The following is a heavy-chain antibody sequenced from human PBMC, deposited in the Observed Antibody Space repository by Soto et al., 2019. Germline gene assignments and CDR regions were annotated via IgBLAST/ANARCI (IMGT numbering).Heavy chain of an antibody. Sequence: EVQLVESGGGLVQPGGSLRLSCAGSGFTFSNYWMHWVRQAPGKGLEWVSRIDHDGPTDYADSVRGRFTISRHNAENTLYLQMNSPRPEDRAVYYCVRDSHGDYWGQGTRVTVSS. V-gene: IGHV3-74*01. CDR1: GFTFSNYW. J-gene: IGHJ4*02. CDR2: IDHDGPT. CDR3: VRDSHGDY.